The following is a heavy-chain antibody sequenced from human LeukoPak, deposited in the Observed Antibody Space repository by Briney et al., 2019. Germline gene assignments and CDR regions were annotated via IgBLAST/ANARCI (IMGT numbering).Heavy chain of an antibody. CDR2: IYPGDSDS. J-gene: IGHJ3*02. Sequence: GESLKISCKGSGYSFTSYWIGWVRQMPGKGLEWMGIIYPGDSDSRDSPSFQGQVTISADKSMSIAYLQWSSLKASDTAMYYCARRITMVRGVDTFDIWGQGTVVTVSS. D-gene: IGHD3-10*01. V-gene: IGHV5-51*01. CDR3: ARRITMVRGVDTFDI. CDR1: GYSFTSYW.